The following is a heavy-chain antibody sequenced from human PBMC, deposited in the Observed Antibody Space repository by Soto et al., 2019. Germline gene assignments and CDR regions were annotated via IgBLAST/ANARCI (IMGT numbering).Heavy chain of an antibody. V-gene: IGHV6-1*01. J-gene: IGHJ5*02. D-gene: IGHD6-13*01. CDR3: ARGRAAGRGDWFDP. CDR2: TYYRSKWYN. CDR1: VDSVSSNSAA. Sequence: PSQTLSLTCAISVDSVSSNSAAWNWIRQSPSRGLEWLGRTYYRSKWYNDYAVSVKSRISINPDTSKNQFSLQLSSVTPEDTAVYYCARGRAAGRGDWFDPWCQGHGVTVSS.